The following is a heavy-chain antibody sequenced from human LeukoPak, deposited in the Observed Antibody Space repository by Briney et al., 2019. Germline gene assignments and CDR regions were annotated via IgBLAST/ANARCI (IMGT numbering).Heavy chain of an antibody. CDR3: ARFYVSMIRGVIADHFDF. Sequence: GGSLRLSCEVSGFVFSNFWMSWVRQAPGKGLEWVANINQDGSEKHYVDSVKGRFTISRDNAKSSLFLQMNSLRAEDTAVYYCARFYVSMIRGVIADHFDFWGQGTLVTVPS. V-gene: IGHV3-7*01. J-gene: IGHJ4*02. CDR2: INQDGSEK. D-gene: IGHD3-10*01. CDR1: GFVFSNFW.